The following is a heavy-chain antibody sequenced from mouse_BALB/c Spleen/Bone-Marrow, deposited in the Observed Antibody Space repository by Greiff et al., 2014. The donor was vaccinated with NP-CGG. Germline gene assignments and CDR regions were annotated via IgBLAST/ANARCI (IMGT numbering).Heavy chain of an antibody. CDR3: ARDRGNDYAMDY. J-gene: IGHJ4*01. V-gene: IGHV7-3*02. CDR2: IRNKANGYTT. CDR1: GFTFTDYY. Sequence: EVMLVESGGGLVQPGGSLRLSCATSGFTFTDYYMSWVRQPPGKALEWLGFIRNKANGYTTEYSASVKGRFTISRDNSQSILYLQMNTLRAEDSATYYCARDRGNDYAMDYWGQGTSVTVSS.